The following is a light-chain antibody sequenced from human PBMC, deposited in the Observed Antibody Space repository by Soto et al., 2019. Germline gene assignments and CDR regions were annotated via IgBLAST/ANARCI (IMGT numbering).Light chain of an antibody. J-gene: IGKJ4*01. CDR1: RNINRK. Sequence: EMVMTQSPATLSVSPGERATLSCRASRNINRKLAWYQQKPGQAPRLLISGASTRATGIPARFSGSGSGTEFTLTISSLQSEDFGVYYCQQYYDYPPLIFGGGTKVEIK. CDR2: GAS. CDR3: QQYYDYPPLI. V-gene: IGKV3-15*01.